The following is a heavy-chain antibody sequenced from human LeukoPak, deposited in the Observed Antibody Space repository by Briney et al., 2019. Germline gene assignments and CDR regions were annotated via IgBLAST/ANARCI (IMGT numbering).Heavy chain of an antibody. Sequence: ASVKVSCKVSGYTLTELSMHWVRQAPGKGLEWMGGFDPEDGETIYAQKFQGRVTMTEDTSTDTAYMELSSLRSEDTAVYYCATGFGSAITPGVLYFQHWGQGTLVTVSS. CDR1: GYTLTELS. CDR2: FDPEDGET. V-gene: IGHV1-24*01. J-gene: IGHJ1*01. CDR3: ATGFGSAITPGVLYFQH. D-gene: IGHD2-2*01.